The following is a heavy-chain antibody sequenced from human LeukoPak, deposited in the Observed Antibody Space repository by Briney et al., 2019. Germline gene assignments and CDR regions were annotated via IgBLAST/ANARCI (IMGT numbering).Heavy chain of an antibody. CDR1: GGTFSSYA. V-gene: IGHV1-69*04. D-gene: IGHD6-6*01. J-gene: IGHJ4*02. CDR2: IIPILGIA. Sequence: ASVKVSCKASGGTFSSYAISWVRQAPGQGLEWMGRIIPILGIANYAQKFQGRVTITADKSTSTAYMELRSLRSDDTAVYYCARSRSRGGYFDYWGQGTLVTVSS. CDR3: ARSRSRGGYFDY.